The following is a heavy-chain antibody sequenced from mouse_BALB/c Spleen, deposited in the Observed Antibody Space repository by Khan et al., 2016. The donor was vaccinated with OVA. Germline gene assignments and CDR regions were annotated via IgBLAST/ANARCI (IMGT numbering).Heavy chain of an antibody. Sequence: QVQLQQSGAELARPGASVKMSCKASGYTFTTYTMHWVKQRPGQGLEWIGYINPSNGYTNYNQKFKDKSTLTADKSSSTAYMQLSSLTSVYSAVYYCARGGGYYRSDGGFAYWGQGTLVTVSA. CDR1: GYTFTTYT. CDR3: ARGGGYYRSDGGFAY. J-gene: IGHJ3*01. CDR2: INPSNGYT. D-gene: IGHD2-14*01. V-gene: IGHV1-4*01.